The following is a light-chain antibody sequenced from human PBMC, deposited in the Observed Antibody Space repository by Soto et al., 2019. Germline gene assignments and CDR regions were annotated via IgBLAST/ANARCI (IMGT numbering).Light chain of an antibody. Sequence: DIQMTQPPSTLSASVGARVTITCRASQNINAWLAWYRQKTGKAPELLIFDASALESGVTSRFSGSRSGTEFTLTISSLHPDDSATSYCLHYNSYSKTFGQGTKVDIK. V-gene: IGKV1-5*01. CDR1: QNINAW. J-gene: IGKJ1*01. CDR3: LHYNSYSKT. CDR2: DAS.